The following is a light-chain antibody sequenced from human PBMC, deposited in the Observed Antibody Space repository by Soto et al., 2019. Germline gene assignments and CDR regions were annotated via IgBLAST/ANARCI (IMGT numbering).Light chain of an antibody. CDR3: QKYKSAPLT. V-gene: IGKV1-27*01. J-gene: IGKJ3*01. Sequence: DIQVTQFPSSLSASVGDRITITCRASQAIGNYLAWYQQKPGKVPKLLIYAASTLQSGVPSRFSGSRSGTDFTLTVSSLQPEDVATYYCQKYKSAPLTFGPGTKVEIK. CDR1: QAIGNY. CDR2: AAS.